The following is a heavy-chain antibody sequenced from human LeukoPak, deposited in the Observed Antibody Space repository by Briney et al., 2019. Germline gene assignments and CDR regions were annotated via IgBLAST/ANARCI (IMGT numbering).Heavy chain of an antibody. V-gene: IGHV3-23*01. D-gene: IGHD3-9*01. Sequence: QPGGSLRLSCAASGFTFSTYAMSWVRQAPGKGLEWVSTISGNGGSTYYADSVKGRFSISRDNSKNTLYLQMNSLRAEDTAVYYCARDPGYAIYYFDYWGQGLLVTVSS. CDR2: ISGNGGST. CDR1: GFTFSTYA. CDR3: ARDPGYAIYYFDY. J-gene: IGHJ4*02.